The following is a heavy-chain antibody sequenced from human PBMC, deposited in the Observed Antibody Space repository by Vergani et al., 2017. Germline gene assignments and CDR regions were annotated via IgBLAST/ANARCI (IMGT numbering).Heavy chain of an antibody. Sequence: QVQVVPSGAEVKKSGASVKVSCKTSGYTFSNYYMHWVRQAPGQGLEWMGIINPSGGHTNYAQKFQGRVTMTRDTSTSTVYMELSSLRSEDTAVYYCARVNRSSGGSPRGGFWFDPWGQGTLVTVSS. D-gene: IGHD2-15*01. CDR2: INPSGGHT. V-gene: IGHV1-46*01. J-gene: IGHJ5*02. CDR1: GYTFSNYY. CDR3: ARVNRSSGGSPRGGFWFDP.